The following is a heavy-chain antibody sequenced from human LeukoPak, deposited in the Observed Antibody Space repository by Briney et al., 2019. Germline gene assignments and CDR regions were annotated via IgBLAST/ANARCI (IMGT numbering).Heavy chain of an antibody. V-gene: IGHV3-48*02. CDR3: ARVEGLSYYYYYYGMDV. Sequence: GGSLRLSCAASGFTFSSYSMNWVRQAPGKGLEWVSYISGSSSTIYYADSVKGRFTISRDNAKNSLYLQMNSLRDEDTAVYYCARVEGLSYYYYYYGMDVWGQGTTVTVSS. D-gene: IGHD4/OR15-4a*01. J-gene: IGHJ6*02. CDR1: GFTFSSYS. CDR2: ISGSSSTI.